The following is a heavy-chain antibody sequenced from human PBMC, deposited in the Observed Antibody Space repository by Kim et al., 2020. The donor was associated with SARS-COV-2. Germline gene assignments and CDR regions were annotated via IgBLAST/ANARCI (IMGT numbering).Heavy chain of an antibody. Sequence: GRFTISRDNSKNTLYLQMNSLRAEDTAVYYCAKGDGYSYGYKRMVGAFDIWGQGTMVTVSS. CDR3: AKGDGYSYGYKRMVGAFDI. D-gene: IGHD5-18*01. J-gene: IGHJ3*02. V-gene: IGHV3-30*02.